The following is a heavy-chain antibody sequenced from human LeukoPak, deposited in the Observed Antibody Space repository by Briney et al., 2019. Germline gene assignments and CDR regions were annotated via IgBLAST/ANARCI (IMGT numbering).Heavy chain of an antibody. CDR1: GGSISSGDYY. V-gene: IGHV4-30-4*01. Sequence: SETLSLTCTVSGGSISSGDYYWSWIRQPPGKGLEWIGYIYYSGSTYYNPSLKSRLTISLDTSKNRFSLKLSSVTAADTAVYYCARDRYGQRIFDYWGQGTLVTVSS. CDR2: IYYSGST. CDR3: ARDRYGQRIFDY. J-gene: IGHJ4*02. D-gene: IGHD3-16*02.